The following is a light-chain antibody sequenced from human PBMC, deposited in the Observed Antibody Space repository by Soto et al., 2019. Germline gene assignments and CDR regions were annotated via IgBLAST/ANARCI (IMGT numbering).Light chain of an antibody. CDR2: EAS. J-gene: IGKJ4*01. CDR1: QRISSW. V-gene: IGKV1-5*03. CDR3: QHFLSYPRT. Sequence: DIQMTQSPSTLSASVGDRVTITCRASQRISSWLAWYQQKPGKAPKLLIYEASILQSGVPSRFSGSGSGTEFTLTISSLQPDDFATYYCQHFLSYPRTFGGGTKVDIK.